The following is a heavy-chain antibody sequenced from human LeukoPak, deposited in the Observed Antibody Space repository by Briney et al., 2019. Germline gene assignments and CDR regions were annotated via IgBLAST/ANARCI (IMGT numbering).Heavy chain of an antibody. V-gene: IGHV3-48*04. J-gene: IGHJ4*02. D-gene: IGHD1-26*01. Sequence: GGSLRLSCAASGFTFSIYSMSWVRQAPGKGLEWVSHISGSTITIHYADSVKGRFTISRDNAKNSLYLQINSLRAEDTAVYYCARDDRSTWYSDFWGQGTLVTVSS. CDR3: ARDDRSTWYSDF. CDR2: ISGSTITI. CDR1: GFTFSIYS.